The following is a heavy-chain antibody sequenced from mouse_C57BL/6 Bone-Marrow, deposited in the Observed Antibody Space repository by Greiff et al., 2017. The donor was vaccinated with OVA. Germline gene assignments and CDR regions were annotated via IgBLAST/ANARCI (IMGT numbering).Heavy chain of an antibody. J-gene: IGHJ4*01. CDR2: IYPGSGST. D-gene: IGHD1-1*01. Sequence: QVQLQQPGAELVKPGASVKMSCKASGYTFTSYCITWVKQRPGQGLEWLGDIYPGSGSTYYNEKFKSKATLTVDTSSSTAYMPLSRLTSEDSAVYDCARAATIVENYAIDYWGQGTSVTVSS. CDR1: GYTFTSYC. V-gene: IGHV1-55*01. CDR3: ARAATIVENYAIDY.